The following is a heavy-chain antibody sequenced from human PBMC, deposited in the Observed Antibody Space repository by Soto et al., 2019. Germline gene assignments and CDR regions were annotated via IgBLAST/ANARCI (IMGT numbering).Heavy chain of an antibody. D-gene: IGHD2-15*01. Sequence: GGSLRLSCAASGFTFSSYSMNWVRQAPGKGLEWVSSISSSSSYIYYADSVKGRFTISRDNAKNSLYLQMNSLRAEDTAVYYCARGLGYCSGGSCDSWFVPWGQGTLVTVSS. J-gene: IGHJ5*02. V-gene: IGHV3-21*01. CDR2: ISSSSSYI. CDR3: ARGLGYCSGGSCDSWFVP. CDR1: GFTFSSYS.